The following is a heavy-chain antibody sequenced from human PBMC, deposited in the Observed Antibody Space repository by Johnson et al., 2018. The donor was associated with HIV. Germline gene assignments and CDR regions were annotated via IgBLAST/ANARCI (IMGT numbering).Heavy chain of an antibody. V-gene: IGHV3-30-3*01. D-gene: IGHD2-2*01. CDR3: ARDRSSSTRWIDAFDI. Sequence: QVQLVESGGGLIKPGGSLRLSCAASGFTFSSYAMHWVRQAPGKGLEWVAVISYDGSNKYYADSVKGRFTISRDNSKNTVYLQMNSLRAEDTAVYFCARDRSSSTRWIDAFDIGGQGTMVTGSS. CDR2: ISYDGSNK. J-gene: IGHJ3*02. CDR1: GFTFSSYA.